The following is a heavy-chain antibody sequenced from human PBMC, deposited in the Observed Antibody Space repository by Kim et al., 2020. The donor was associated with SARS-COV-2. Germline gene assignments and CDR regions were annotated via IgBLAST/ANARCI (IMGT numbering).Heavy chain of an antibody. D-gene: IGHD1-26*01. J-gene: IGHJ3*01. Sequence: FSAHSVKGRFTISRDNSTNTLYLQIGSLRVEDTALYYFARGGIYSDAFDLWGQGTMVTVSS. CDR3: ARGGIYSDAFDL. V-gene: IGHV3-30*15.